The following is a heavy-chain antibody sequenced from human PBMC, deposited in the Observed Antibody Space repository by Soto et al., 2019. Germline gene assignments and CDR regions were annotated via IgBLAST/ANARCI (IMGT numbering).Heavy chain of an antibody. CDR3: ARDLRDSISWYQRMNWFDP. J-gene: IGHJ5*02. CDR2: IYYSGST. CDR1: GGSISSGDYY. V-gene: IGHV4-30-4*01. Sequence: QVQLQESGPGLVKPSQTLSLTCTVSGGSISSGDYYWSWIRQPPGKGLEWIGYIYYSGSTYYNPSLKSRVTISVDTSKNQFSLKLSSVTAADTAVYYCARDLRDSISWYQRMNWFDPWGQGTLVTVSS. D-gene: IGHD6-13*01.